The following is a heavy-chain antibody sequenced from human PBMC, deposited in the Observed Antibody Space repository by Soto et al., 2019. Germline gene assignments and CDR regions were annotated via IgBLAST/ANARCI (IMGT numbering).Heavy chain of an antibody. D-gene: IGHD6-19*01. CDR1: GFTFSSYG. V-gene: IGHV3-30*18. CDR3: AKDAQWLVYYFDC. Sequence: GGSLRLSCAASGFTFSSYGMHWVRQAPGKGLEWVAVISYDGSNKYYADSVKGRFTISRDNSKNTLYLQMNSLRAEDTAVYYCAKDAQWLVYYFDCWGQGTLVTVSS. J-gene: IGHJ4*02. CDR2: ISYDGSNK.